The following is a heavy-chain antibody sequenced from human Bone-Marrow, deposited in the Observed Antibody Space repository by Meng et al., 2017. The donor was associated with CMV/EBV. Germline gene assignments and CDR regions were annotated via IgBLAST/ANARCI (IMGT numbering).Heavy chain of an antibody. J-gene: IGHJ5*02. D-gene: IGHD6-6*01. CDR3: ARSSIAARVLP. Sequence: GGSLRLSCAASGFTFSSYSMNWVRQAPGKGLEWVSSISSSSSYIYYADSVKGRFTISRDNAKNSLYLQMNSLRAEDTAVYYCARSSIAARVLPWGQRTLVTVSS. CDR1: GFTFSSYS. V-gene: IGHV3-21*04. CDR2: ISSSSSYI.